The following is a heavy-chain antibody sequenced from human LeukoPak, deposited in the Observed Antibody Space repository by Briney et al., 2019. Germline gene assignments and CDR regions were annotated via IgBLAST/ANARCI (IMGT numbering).Heavy chain of an antibody. J-gene: IGHJ4*02. V-gene: IGHV1-69*01. CDR3: ARDQGYRYGYGEFDY. Sequence: GSSVKVSCKASGGTFRSYAISWVRQAPGQGLAWMGGIIPIFGTANYAQKFQGRVTITADESTSTAYMELSSLRSEDTAVYYCARDQGYRYGYGEFDYWGQGTLVTVSS. D-gene: IGHD5-18*01. CDR1: GGTFRSYA. CDR2: IIPIFGTA.